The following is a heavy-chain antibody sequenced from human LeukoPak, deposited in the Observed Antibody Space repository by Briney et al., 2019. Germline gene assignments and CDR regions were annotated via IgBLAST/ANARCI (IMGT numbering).Heavy chain of an antibody. CDR1: GFTFSSYG. V-gene: IGHV3-30*02. CDR2: IRYDASNQ. CDR3: AKDRSVGTGSGWFYYFDY. J-gene: IGHJ4*02. Sequence: GGSLRLSCAASGFTFSSYGVHWVRQAPGKGLELVTFIRYDASNQYYAASVKGRFTISRDNSKSTLYPQLNSLRAEDTAVYYCAKDRSVGTGSGWFYYFDYWGQGTLVTVSS. D-gene: IGHD6-19*01.